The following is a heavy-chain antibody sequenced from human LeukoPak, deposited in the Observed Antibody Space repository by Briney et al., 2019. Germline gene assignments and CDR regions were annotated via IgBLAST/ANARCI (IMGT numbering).Heavy chain of an antibody. CDR1: GGTFSSYA. Sequence: ASVKVSCKASGGTFSSYAISWVRQAPGQGLEWMGWINPNSGATNYAQNFQGRVTMTRDTSITTGYMELTNLRSDDTAIFFCARIKGTGDANWGQGTLVTVSS. V-gene: IGHV1-2*02. CDR3: ARIKGTGDAN. D-gene: IGHD7-27*01. CDR2: INPNSGAT. J-gene: IGHJ4*02.